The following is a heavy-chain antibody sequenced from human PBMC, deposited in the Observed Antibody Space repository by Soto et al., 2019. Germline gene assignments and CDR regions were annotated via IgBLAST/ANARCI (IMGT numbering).Heavy chain of an antibody. CDR3: AIIPEDCSGGSCYSGYFQH. CDR1: GYTFTSYD. J-gene: IGHJ1*01. V-gene: IGHV1-8*01. Sequence: ASVKVSCKASGYTFTSYDINWVRQATGQGLEWMGWMNPNSGNTGYAQKFQGRVTMTRNTSISTAYMELSSLRSEDTAVYYCAIIPEDCSGGSCYSGYFQHWGQGTLVTVSS. D-gene: IGHD2-15*01. CDR2: MNPNSGNT.